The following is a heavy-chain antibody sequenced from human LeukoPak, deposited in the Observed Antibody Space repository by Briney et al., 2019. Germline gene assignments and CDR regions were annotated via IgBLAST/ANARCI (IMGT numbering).Heavy chain of an antibody. CDR3: AREASGYSRDF. CDR2: IWRDGSRK. J-gene: IGHJ4*02. Sequence: PGGSLRFSCAASGFTFSTFGMHWLRQAPGKGLEWVAGIWRDGSRKHYGDSVKGRLTISRDNSNNTLFLQKYSLRAEDTAVYYCAREASGYSRDFWGQGTLVIVSS. V-gene: IGHV3-33*01. D-gene: IGHD3-3*01. CDR1: GFTFSTFG.